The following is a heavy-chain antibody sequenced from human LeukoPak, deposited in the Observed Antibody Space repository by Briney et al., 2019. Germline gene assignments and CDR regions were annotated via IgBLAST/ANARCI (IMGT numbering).Heavy chain of an antibody. CDR2: ISSSSSYI. J-gene: IGHJ4*02. CDR1: GFTFSSYS. D-gene: IGHD3-22*01. Sequence: GGSLRLSCAASGFTFSSYSMNWVRQAPGKGLEWVSSISSSSSYIYYADSVKGRFTISRDNSKNTLYLQMNSLRAEDTAVYYCARVITYYYDSSGQDLDYWGQGTLVTVSS. CDR3: ARVITYYYDSSGQDLDY. V-gene: IGHV3-21*01.